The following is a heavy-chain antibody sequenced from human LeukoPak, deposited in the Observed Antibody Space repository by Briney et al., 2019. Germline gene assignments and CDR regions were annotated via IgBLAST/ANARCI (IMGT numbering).Heavy chain of an antibody. J-gene: IGHJ4*02. V-gene: IGHV4-4*02. D-gene: IGHD6-19*01. CDR3: ASDTVAGDRQDFDY. Sequence: SETLSLTCAVSGGSISSSNWWSWVRQPPGKGLEWIGEIYHSGSTNYNPSLKSRVTISVDKSKNQFSLKLSSVTAADTAVYYCASDTVAGDRQDFDYWGQGTLVTVSS. CDR2: IYHSGST. CDR1: GGSISSSNW.